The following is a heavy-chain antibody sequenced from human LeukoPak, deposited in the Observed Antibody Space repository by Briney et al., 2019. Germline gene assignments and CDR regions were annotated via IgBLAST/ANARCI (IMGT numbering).Heavy chain of an antibody. CDR2: LRSDGTSA. CDR3: TRWFDP. CDR1: GFTFSSYW. J-gene: IGHJ5*02. Sequence: PGGSLRLSCAASGFTFSSYWMSWVRQVSGKGLVCVARLRSDGTSAMYADSVKGRFTISRDNVKNSLYLQMNSLRAEDTAVYYCTRWFDPWGQGTLVTVSS. V-gene: IGHV3-74*03.